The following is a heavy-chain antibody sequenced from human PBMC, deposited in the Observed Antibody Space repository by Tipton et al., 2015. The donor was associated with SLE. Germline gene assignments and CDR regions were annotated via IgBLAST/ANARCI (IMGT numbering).Heavy chain of an antibody. CDR2: IHLDGST. CDR3: ARGRSYSWHY. D-gene: IGHD1-26*01. CDR1: AGSISSHY. J-gene: IGHJ4*02. V-gene: IGHV4-59*11. Sequence: TLSLTCTVSAGSISSHYWSWIRQPPGKGLEWIGEIHLDGSTNYNPSLKSRVTMSVDKSKTQCFLEVTSVTAADTALYYCARGRSYSWHYLGQGTLVTVSS.